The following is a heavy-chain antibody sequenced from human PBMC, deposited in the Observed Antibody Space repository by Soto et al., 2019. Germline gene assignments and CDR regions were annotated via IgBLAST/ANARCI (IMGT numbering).Heavy chain of an antibody. D-gene: IGHD4-17*01. J-gene: IGHJ6*02. CDR2: IYPGDSDT. Sequence: GESLKISCKGSGYSFTSYWIGWVRQMPGKGLEWMGIIYPGDSDTRYSPSFQGQVTISADKSISTAYLQWSSLKASDTAMYYCARLSDYGGKSIPYYYGMDVWGQGTTVTVSS. CDR3: ARLSDYGGKSIPYYYGMDV. CDR1: GYSFTSYW. V-gene: IGHV5-51*01.